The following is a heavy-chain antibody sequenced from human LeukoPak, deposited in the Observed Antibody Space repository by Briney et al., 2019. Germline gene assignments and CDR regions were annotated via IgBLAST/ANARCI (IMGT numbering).Heavy chain of an antibody. D-gene: IGHD3-3*01. CDR2: INPSGGST. Sequence: ASVKVSCKASGYTFNSYYMHWVRQAPGQGLEWMGIINPSGGSTSYAQKFQGRVTMTRDTSTSTVYMEVSSLRSEDTAVYYCARDQVTIFGVVLNHHFNDGFDYWGQGTLVTVSS. V-gene: IGHV1-46*02. J-gene: IGHJ4*02. CDR1: GYTFNSYY. CDR3: ARDQVTIFGVVLNHHFNDGFDY.